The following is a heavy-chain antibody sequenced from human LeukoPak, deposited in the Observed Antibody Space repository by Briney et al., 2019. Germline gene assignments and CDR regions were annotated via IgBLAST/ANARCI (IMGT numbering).Heavy chain of an antibody. V-gene: IGHV4-39*01. CDR1: GGSISSSSYY. CDR2: IYYSGNT. D-gene: IGHD6-19*01. J-gene: IGHJ6*03. Sequence: SETLSLTCTVSGGSISSSSYYWGWIRQPPGKGLEWIGGIYYSGNTYYNPSLKSRVTISVDTSKNQFSLKLSSVTAADTAVYYCARRRAPTGIAVAATFQYYYYYYMDVWGKGTTVTVSS. CDR3: ARRRAPTGIAVAATFQYYYYYYMDV.